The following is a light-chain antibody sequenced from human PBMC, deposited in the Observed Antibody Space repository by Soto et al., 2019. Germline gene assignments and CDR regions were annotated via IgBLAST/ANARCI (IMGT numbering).Light chain of an antibody. CDR3: QQYGTSEII. Sequence: EIVLTESPGTLSLSPGETATLSCRASQSVSSSYVAWYQQKPGQAPRILIYGESSRATGIPDRLSGSGSGTDLNLTISRLEPEDFAVFFCQQYGTSEIIFGQGTRLEIK. V-gene: IGKV3-20*01. CDR1: QSVSSSY. J-gene: IGKJ5*01. CDR2: GES.